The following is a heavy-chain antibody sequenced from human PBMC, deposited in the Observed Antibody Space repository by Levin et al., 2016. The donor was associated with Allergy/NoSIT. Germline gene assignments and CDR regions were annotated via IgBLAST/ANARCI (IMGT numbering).Heavy chain of an antibody. CDR3: AKDKHYYDNSGYFSLHP. Sequence: GGSLRLSCAASGFTFSSDALTWVRQAPGKGLEWVSAISGSGGSTYYADSVKGRFIISRDNSKNTMYLQMSSLRAEDTAVYYCAKDKHYYDNSGYFSLHPWGQGTLVTVSS. CDR1: GFTFSSDA. J-gene: IGHJ4*02. CDR2: ISGSGGST. V-gene: IGHV3-23*01. D-gene: IGHD3-22*01.